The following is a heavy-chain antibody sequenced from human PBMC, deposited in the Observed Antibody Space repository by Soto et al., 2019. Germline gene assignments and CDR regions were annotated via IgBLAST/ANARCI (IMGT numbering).Heavy chain of an antibody. CDR1: GFKISSSS. Sequence: AGGSLRLSCAAFGFKISSSSMNWVRQAPGKGLEWVAVIWYDGSNKYYADSVKGRFTISRDNSKNTLYLQMNSLRGEDTAVYHCARCHYSGSARTYGMDVWGQGTTVTVSS. V-gene: IGHV3-33*08. CDR2: IWYDGSNK. D-gene: IGHD3-10*01. J-gene: IGHJ6*02. CDR3: ARCHYSGSARTYGMDV.